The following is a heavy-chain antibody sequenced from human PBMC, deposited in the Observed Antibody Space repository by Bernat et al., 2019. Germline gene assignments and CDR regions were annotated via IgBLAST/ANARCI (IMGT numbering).Heavy chain of an antibody. Sequence: EVQLVESGGGLVQPGGSLRLSCAASGFTFSSYWMHWVRQAPGKGLVCVTRLNSDGSSTSYADSVKGRFTISRDNAKNTLYLQMNSLRAEDTAVYYCARAVGYEERGFDYWGQGTLVTVSS. CDR3: ARAVGYEERGFDY. CDR1: GFTFSSYW. J-gene: IGHJ4*02. D-gene: IGHD5-12*01. CDR2: LNSDGSST. V-gene: IGHV3-74*01.